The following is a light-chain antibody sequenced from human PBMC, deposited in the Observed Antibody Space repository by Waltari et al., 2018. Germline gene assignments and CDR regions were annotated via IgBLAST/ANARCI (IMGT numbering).Light chain of an antibody. CDR2: SNN. Sequence: QSVLTQPPSASGTPGPRVTIPCSGSSSNIGSNTVNWYQQLPGTAPNLVIFSNNQRPSGVPDRFSGSKSGASASLAISGLQSEDEADYYCAAWDDSLNGVVFGGGTKLTVL. CDR3: AAWDDSLNGVV. J-gene: IGLJ2*01. CDR1: SSNIGSNT. V-gene: IGLV1-44*01.